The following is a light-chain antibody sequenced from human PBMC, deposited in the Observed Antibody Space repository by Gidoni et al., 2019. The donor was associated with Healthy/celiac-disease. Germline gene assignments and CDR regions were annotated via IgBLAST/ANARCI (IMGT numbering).Light chain of an antibody. V-gene: IGKV1-39*01. CDR1: QSISSY. CDR2: AAS. J-gene: IGKJ2*01. Sequence: DIQMTQSPSSLSASVGDRVTITCRASQSISSYLNWYQQKPGKAPKLLIYAASSLQSGVPSRFSGSGSGTDFTLTISSLQPEDFATYYCQQSYSTPHXVXQGTKLEIK. CDR3: QQSYSTPHX.